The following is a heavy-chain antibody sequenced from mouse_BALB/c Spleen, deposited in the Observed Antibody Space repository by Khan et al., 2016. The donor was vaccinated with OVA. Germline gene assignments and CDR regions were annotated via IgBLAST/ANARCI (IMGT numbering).Heavy chain of an antibody. V-gene: IGHV3-6*02. CDR2: ISYDGSN. CDR1: GYSITSGYY. CDR3: AGDLRITYYFDY. D-gene: IGHD2-4*01. Sequence: EVQLQESGPGLVKPSQSLSLTCSVTGYSITSGYYWNWIRQFPGNKLEWMGYISYDGSNNYNPSLKNRISITRDTSKNQFFLKLNSVTTEDTATYYCAGDLRITYYFDYWGQGTTLTVSS. J-gene: IGHJ2*01.